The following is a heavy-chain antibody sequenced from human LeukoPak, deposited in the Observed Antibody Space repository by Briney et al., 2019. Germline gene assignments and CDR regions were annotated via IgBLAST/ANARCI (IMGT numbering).Heavy chain of an antibody. Sequence: GGSLGLSCVASGFTFGKYWMSWVRQAPGKGLEWVANIKLDGSEKNYVDSVKGRFTISRDNSKNTLYLQMNSLRAEDTAVYYCAKGPSPYFDYWGQGTLVTVSS. CDR1: GFTFGKYW. CDR3: AKGPSPYFDY. CDR2: IKLDGSEK. J-gene: IGHJ4*02. V-gene: IGHV3-7*03.